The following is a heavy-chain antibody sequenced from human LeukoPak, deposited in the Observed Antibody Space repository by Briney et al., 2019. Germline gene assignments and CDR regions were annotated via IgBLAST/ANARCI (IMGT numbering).Heavy chain of an antibody. CDR1: GFTFSDYY. J-gene: IGHJ4*02. V-gene: IGHV3-11*04. Sequence: KTGGSLRLSCAASGFTFSDYYMSWIRQAPGKGLEWVSYISSSGSTIYYADSVKGRFTISRDNAKNSLYLQMNSLRAEDTAVYYCARDHVDTAMVRSYWGQGTLVTVSS. CDR2: ISSSGSTI. D-gene: IGHD5-18*01. CDR3: ARDHVDTAMVRSY.